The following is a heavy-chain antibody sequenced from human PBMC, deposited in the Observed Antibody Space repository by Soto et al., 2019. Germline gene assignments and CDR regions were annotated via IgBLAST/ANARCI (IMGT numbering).Heavy chain of an antibody. CDR2: IIPIFGTA. V-gene: IGHV1-69*13. J-gene: IGHJ5*02. CDR1: GGTFSSYA. D-gene: IGHD5-18*01. Sequence: ASVKVSCKASGGTFSSYATSWVRQAPGQGLEWMGGIIPIFGTANYAQKFQGRVTITADESTSTAYMELSSLRSEDTAVYYCARGGWIQLWQSTPHNWFDPWGQGTLVTVSS. CDR3: ARGGWIQLWQSTPHNWFDP.